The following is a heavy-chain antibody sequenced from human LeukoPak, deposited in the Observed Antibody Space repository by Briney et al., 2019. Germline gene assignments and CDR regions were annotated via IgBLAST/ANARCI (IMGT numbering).Heavy chain of an antibody. D-gene: IGHD6-13*01. J-gene: IGHJ6*03. CDR2: ISSSSSTI. V-gene: IGHV3-48*04. Sequence: GGSLRLSCAASGFTFSSYSMNWVRQAPGKGLEGVSYISSSSSTIYYADSVKGRFTISRDNAKNSLYLQMNSLRAEDTAVYYCARSPREQSSSWYWNYYYMDVWGKGTTVTVSS. CDR1: GFTFSSYS. CDR3: ARSPREQSSSWYWNYYYMDV.